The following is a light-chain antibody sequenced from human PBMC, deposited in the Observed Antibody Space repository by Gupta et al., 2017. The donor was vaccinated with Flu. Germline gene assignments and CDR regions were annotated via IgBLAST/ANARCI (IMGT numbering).Light chain of an antibody. CDR1: SSGVGGYNY. CDR2: EVS. CDR3: SSNTSSSTVV. V-gene: IGLV2-14*01. J-gene: IGLJ2*01. Sequence: SITISCTGTSSGVGGYNYVSWYQQHPGKAPKRMIYEVSKRPAGVSTRFSASKSGNTASLTISGLEAEDEADDYCSSNTSSSTVVFGGGTKLTVL.